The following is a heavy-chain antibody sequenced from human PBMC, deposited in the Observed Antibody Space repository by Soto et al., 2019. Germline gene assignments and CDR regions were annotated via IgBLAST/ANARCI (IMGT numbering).Heavy chain of an antibody. CDR1: GGSISSSSYY. J-gene: IGHJ5*02. V-gene: IGHV4-39*01. CDR3: ARHVLRVPHYYGSGSYYTHNWFDP. D-gene: IGHD3-10*01. CDR2: IYYSGST. Sequence: QLQLQESGPGLVKPSETLSLTCTVSGGSISSSSYYWGWIRQPPGKGLEWIGSIYYSGSTYYNPSLKSRVTISVDTSKNQFSLKLSSVTAADTAVYYCARHVLRVPHYYGSGSYYTHNWFDPWGQGTLVTVSS.